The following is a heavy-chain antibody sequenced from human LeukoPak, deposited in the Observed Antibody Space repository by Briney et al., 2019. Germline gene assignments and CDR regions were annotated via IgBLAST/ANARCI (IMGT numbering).Heavy chain of an antibody. J-gene: IGHJ4*02. V-gene: IGHV3-23*01. Sequence: GGSLRLSCAASGFTFSTYAMSWVRQAPGKGLEWVSAISGGGGTYYADSVKGRFTISRDNSKNTLYLQMNSLRADDTAVYYCARDPDTRDYFDYWGQGTLVTVSS. CDR2: ISGGGGT. CDR3: ARDPDTRDYFDY. D-gene: IGHD2-2*01. CDR1: GFTFSTYA.